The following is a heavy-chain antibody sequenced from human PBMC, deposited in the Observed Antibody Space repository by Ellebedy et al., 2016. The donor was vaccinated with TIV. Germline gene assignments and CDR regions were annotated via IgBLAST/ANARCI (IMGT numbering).Heavy chain of an antibody. D-gene: IGHD6-6*01. CDR2: ISAYNGNT. CDR3: ARVPLPRLAARPEYHYYYYYGMDV. CDR1: GYTFTSYG. J-gene: IGHJ6*02. Sequence: ASVKVSXXASGYTFTSYGISWVRQAPGQGLEWMGWISAYNGNTNYAQKPQGRVTMTTDTSTSTAYMELRSLRSDDTAVYYCARVPLPRLAARPEYHYYYYYGMDVWGQGTTVTVSS. V-gene: IGHV1-18*01.